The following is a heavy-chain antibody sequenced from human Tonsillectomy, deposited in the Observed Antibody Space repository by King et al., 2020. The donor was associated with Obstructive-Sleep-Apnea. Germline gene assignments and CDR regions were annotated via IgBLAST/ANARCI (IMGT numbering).Heavy chain of an antibody. CDR2: ISYDVSNK. J-gene: IGHJ6*02. V-gene: IGHV3-30*04. CDR3: VSSCRHHYYDYGMDV. CDR1: GFTFSSYA. Sequence: VQLVESGGGVVQPGTSLRLSCAASGFTFSSYAMYWVRQAPGKGLEWVAVISYDVSNKNYADSVKGRFTITRDTSKNTLYLQMNSLRAEDTAVYYCVSSCRHHYYDYGMDVWGQGTMVTVSS.